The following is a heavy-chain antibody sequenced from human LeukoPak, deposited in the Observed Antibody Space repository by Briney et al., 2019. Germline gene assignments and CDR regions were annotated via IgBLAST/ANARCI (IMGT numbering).Heavy chain of an antibody. D-gene: IGHD5-18*01. J-gene: IGHJ4*02. CDR3: ARLHGGYKGYFDY. CDR2: ISGSGGST. V-gene: IGHV3-23*01. Sequence: PGGSLRLSCAASGFTFSSYAMSWVRQAPGKGLEWVSAISGSGGSTYYVDSVKGRFTISRDNSKNTLYLQMNSLRAEDTAVYYCARLHGGYKGYFDYWGQGTLVTVSS. CDR1: GFTFSSYA.